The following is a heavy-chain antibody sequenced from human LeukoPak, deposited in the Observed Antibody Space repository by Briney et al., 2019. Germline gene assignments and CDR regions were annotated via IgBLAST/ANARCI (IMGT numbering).Heavy chain of an antibody. J-gene: IGHJ3*02. Sequence: GGSLRLSCAASGFTVSSNYMSWVRQAPGKGLEWVSVIYSGGSTYYADSVKGRFTISRDNSKNTLYLQMNSLRAEDTAVYYCAKDSLPHLERPGDAFDIWGQGTMVTVSS. CDR2: IYSGGST. V-gene: IGHV3-53*01. CDR1: GFTVSSNY. CDR3: AKDSLPHLERPGDAFDI. D-gene: IGHD1-1*01.